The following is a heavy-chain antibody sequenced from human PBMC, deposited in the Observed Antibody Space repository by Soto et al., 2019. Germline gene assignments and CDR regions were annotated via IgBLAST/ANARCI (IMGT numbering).Heavy chain of an antibody. J-gene: IGHJ4*02. D-gene: IGHD3-16*02. CDR1: GGTFTTYA. V-gene: IGHV1-3*04. Sequence: ASVKVSCKTSGGTFTTYAIHWVRQAPGQRLEWLGWISIGNGYTKYSAKFQDRVTITWDTSATTAYIQLSSLISEDTAVYYCARFRSLGYNFFDYWGQGTLVTVSS. CDR2: ISIGNGYT. CDR3: ARFRSLGYNFFDY.